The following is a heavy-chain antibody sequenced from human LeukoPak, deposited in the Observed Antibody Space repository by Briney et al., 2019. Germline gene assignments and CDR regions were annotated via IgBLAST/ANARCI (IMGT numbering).Heavy chain of an antibody. Sequence: KASETLSLTCTVSGGSISSYYWSWIRQPPGRGLEWIGYIYYSGSTNYNPSLKSRVTISVDTSKNQFSLKLSSVTAADTAVYYCARGKAVDYWGQGTLVTVSS. J-gene: IGHJ4*02. CDR2: IYYSGST. V-gene: IGHV4-59*01. CDR3: ARGKAVDY. D-gene: IGHD6-19*01. CDR1: GGSISSYY.